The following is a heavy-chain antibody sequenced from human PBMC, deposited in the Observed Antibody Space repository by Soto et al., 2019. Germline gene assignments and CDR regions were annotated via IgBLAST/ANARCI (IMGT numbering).Heavy chain of an antibody. V-gene: IGHV4-34*01. CDR1: GGSFSGYY. CDR2: INHSGST. J-gene: IGHJ5*02. Sequence: QVQLQQWGAGLLKPSETLSLTCAVYGGSFSGYYWSCIHQPPGKGLEWIGEINHSGSTNYNPSLKSRVTISVDTSKNQFSLKLSSVTAADTAVYYCARRSAAGPWGQGTLVTVSS. CDR3: ARRSAAGP. D-gene: IGHD6-25*01.